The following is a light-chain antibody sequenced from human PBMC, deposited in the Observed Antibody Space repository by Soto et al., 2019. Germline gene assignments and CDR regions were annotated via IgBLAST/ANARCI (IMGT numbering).Light chain of an antibody. CDR1: KLGSKY. J-gene: IGLJ3*02. Sequence: SYELTQPPSVSVSPGQTASISCSGDKLGSKYTFWYQQKSGQSPVLVIYEDNKRPSGIPERLSGSNSGNTATLTISGTQVMDEADYYCQAWDSSTVVFGGGTKLTVL. CDR2: EDN. CDR3: QAWDSSTVV. V-gene: IGLV3-1*01.